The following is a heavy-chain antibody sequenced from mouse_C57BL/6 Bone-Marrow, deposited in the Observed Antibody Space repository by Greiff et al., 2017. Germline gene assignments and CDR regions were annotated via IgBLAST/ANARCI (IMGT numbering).Heavy chain of an antibody. CDR1: GYTFTSYW. CDR3: ANYGVNYDWLDY. V-gene: IGHV1-50*01. Sequence: QVQLQQPGAELVKPGASVKLSCKASGYTFTSYWMQWVKQRPGQGLEWIGEIDPADSYTKYNQKFKGKATLTADTSSSTAYMQLSSLTSGVSAVYNCANYGVNYDWLDYWGQGTSVTVSS. CDR2: IDPADSYT. D-gene: IGHD2-4*01. J-gene: IGHJ4*01.